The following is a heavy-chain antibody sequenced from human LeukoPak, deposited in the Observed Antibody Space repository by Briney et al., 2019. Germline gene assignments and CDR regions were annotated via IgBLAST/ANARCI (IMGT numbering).Heavy chain of an antibody. Sequence: PSETLSLTCTVSGGSISSYYWNWIRQPPGKGLEWIGYIYHSGSTNYNPSLKSRVTISVYTSKNQFSLKLSSVTAADTAVYYCARWDSSASQKPDDAFDIWGQGTMVTVSS. J-gene: IGHJ3*02. V-gene: IGHV4-59*01. CDR3: ARWDSSASQKPDDAFDI. D-gene: IGHD3-22*01. CDR1: GGSISSYY. CDR2: IYHSGST.